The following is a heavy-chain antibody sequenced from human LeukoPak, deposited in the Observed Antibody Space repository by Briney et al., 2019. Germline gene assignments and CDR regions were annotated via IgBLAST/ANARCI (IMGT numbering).Heavy chain of an antibody. V-gene: IGHV3-53*01. J-gene: IGHJ3*02. D-gene: IGHD6-19*01. CDR3: AKFYSSGSFGAFEI. CDR1: GFTVSTNY. Sequence: PGGSLRLSCAVSGFTVSTNYMAWVRQAPGKGLEWVSIIYGNGSAYYADSMEGRFTVSRDNSKNTVYLQVSSLKAEDTAVYFCAKFYSSGSFGAFEIWGQGTMVTVSS. CDR2: IYGNGSA.